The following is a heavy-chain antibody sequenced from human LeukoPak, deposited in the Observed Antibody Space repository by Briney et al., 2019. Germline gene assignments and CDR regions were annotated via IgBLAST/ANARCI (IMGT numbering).Heavy chain of an antibody. CDR3: ARHLGYCSSTNCYPWFDP. J-gene: IGHJ5*02. Sequence: PSETLSLTCTVSGGSISNYYWSWIRQPPGEGLEWIGYIYYSGTTNDNPSLRGRVTMSVDTSKNQFSLKLSSVTAADTAVYYCARHLGYCSSTNCYPWFDPWGQGTLVTVSS. V-gene: IGHV4-59*08. D-gene: IGHD2-2*01. CDR1: GGSISNYY. CDR2: IYYSGTT.